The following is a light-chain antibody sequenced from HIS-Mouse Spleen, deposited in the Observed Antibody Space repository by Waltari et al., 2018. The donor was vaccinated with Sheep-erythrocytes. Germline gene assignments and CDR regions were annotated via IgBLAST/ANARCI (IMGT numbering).Light chain of an antibody. V-gene: IGKV1-39*01. Sequence: DIQMTQSPSSLSASVGDRVTITCRASQSISSYLNWYQQKPGKAPKLLIYAASSLQSGVPSRFSGSGSGTDFTITISSLQPEDFATYYCQQSYSTPQFTFGPGTKVDIK. J-gene: IGKJ3*01. CDR3: QQSYSTPQFT. CDR2: AAS. CDR1: QSISSY.